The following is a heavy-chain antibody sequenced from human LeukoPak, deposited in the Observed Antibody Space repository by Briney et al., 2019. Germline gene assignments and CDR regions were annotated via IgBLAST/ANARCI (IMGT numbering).Heavy chain of an antibody. V-gene: IGHV1-46*01. D-gene: IGHD2/OR15-2a*01. CDR3: ARSTAENVPEDYYYYYGMDV. Sequence: ASVKVSCKASGCTFTNYYMHWVRQAPGQGLEWMGIINPSSGSTSYAQKFQGRVTMTRDTSTSTAYMELSSLRSEDTAVYYCARSTAENVPEDYYYYYGMDVWGQGTTVTVSS. J-gene: IGHJ6*02. CDR1: GCTFTNYY. CDR2: INPSSGST.